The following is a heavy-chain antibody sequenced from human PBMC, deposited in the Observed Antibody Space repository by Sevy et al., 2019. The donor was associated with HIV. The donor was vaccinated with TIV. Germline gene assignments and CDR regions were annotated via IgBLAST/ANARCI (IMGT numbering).Heavy chain of an antibody. V-gene: IGHV3-48*01. CDR1: AFTFSSYS. J-gene: IGHJ4*02. D-gene: IGHD6-13*01. CDR3: ARLSGYSSSWSYFDY. CDR2: ISSSTSTI. Sequence: GGSLRLSCAASAFTFSSYSMNWVRQAPGKGLEWVSYISSSTSTIYYADSVKGRFTISRDNAKNSLYLQMNSLRAEDTAVYYCARLSGYSSSWSYFDYWGQGTLDTVSS.